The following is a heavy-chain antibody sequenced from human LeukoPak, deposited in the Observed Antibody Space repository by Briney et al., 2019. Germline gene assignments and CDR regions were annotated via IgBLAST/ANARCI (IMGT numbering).Heavy chain of an antibody. J-gene: IGHJ4*02. D-gene: IGHD5-18*01. CDR1: GYSFTCYY. CDR2: INPNSGGT. CDR3: ARVDTAMVAGGVDY. Sequence: ASVKVSCKASGYSFTCYYMHWVRQAPGQGREGMGGINPNSGGTKYAQKFKGRVTMTRETAISTAYMELSRLRSGDRAVYYCARVDTAMVAGGVDYWGQGTLVTVSS. V-gene: IGHV1-2*02.